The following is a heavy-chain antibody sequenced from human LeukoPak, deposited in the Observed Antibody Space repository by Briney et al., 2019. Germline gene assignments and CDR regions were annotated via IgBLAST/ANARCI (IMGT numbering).Heavy chain of an antibody. D-gene: IGHD1-1*01. CDR3: ARGTTGTTRGLGSNAFDI. Sequence: ASVKVSCKVSGYRLSELSMHWVRQAPGKGLEWVGGLDVEDDEPIYAQKFQGRVIMTEDTSTDTAYMELSSLRSEDTAVYYCARGTTGTTRGLGSNAFDIWGQGTMVTVSS. J-gene: IGHJ3*02. V-gene: IGHV1-24*01. CDR1: GYRLSELS. CDR2: LDVEDDEP.